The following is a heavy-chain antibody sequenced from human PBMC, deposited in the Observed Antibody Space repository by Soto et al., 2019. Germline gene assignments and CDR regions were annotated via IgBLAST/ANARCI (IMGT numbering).Heavy chain of an antibody. D-gene: IGHD3-22*01. CDR1: GDTFSSYA. CDR2: IIPMFGTA. J-gene: IGHJ4*02. Sequence: GASVKVSCKASGDTFSSYAINWVRQAPGQRLEWMGGIIPMFGTANYAQKFKGRVTITAGESTSTVYMELSSLRSEDTAVYYCARVGPAHYYDSSGYYSPLDYWGQGTLVTVSS. CDR3: ARVGPAHYYDSSGYYSPLDY. V-gene: IGHV1-69*13.